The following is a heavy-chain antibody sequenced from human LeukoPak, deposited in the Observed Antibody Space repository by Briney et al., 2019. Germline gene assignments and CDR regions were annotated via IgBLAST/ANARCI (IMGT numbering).Heavy chain of an antibody. Sequence: PSGTLSLTCAVSGGSISSSNWWSWVRQPPGKGLEWIGEIYHSGSTNYNPSLKSRVTISVDTSKNQFSLKLSSVTAADTAVYYCARGLERWLQRFDYWGQGTLVTVSS. V-gene: IGHV4-4*02. CDR2: IYHSGST. CDR3: ARGLERWLQRFDY. J-gene: IGHJ4*02. D-gene: IGHD5-24*01. CDR1: GGSISSSNW.